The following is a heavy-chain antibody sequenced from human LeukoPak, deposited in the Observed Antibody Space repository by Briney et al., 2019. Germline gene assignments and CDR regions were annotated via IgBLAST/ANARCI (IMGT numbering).Heavy chain of an antibody. CDR2: ISSASSYI. CDR3: ATVGSGSDWGWFDP. Sequence: GGSLRLSCAASGFTFSDYCVNWVRQAPGKGLEWVSSISSASSYIYYADSVKGRFTISRDNAKNSLYLQMNSLRAEDTAVYYCATVGSGSDWGWFDPWGQGTQATVSS. J-gene: IGHJ5*02. V-gene: IGHV3-21*01. D-gene: IGHD5-12*01. CDR1: GFTFSDYC.